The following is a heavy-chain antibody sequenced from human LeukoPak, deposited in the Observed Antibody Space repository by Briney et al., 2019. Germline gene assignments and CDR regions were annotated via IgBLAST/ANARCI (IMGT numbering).Heavy chain of an antibody. Sequence: GGYLRRYCAASGFTFSSYSMNWVRQAPGKGLEWVSSISSSSSYIYYADSVKGRFTISRDNAKNSLYLQMNSLRAEDTAVYYCARVNRRDGYKILSPRTLDYWGQGTLVTVSS. J-gene: IGHJ4*02. V-gene: IGHV3-21*01. CDR3: ARVNRRDGYKILSPRTLDY. D-gene: IGHD5-24*01. CDR2: ISSSSSYI. CDR1: GFTFSSYS.